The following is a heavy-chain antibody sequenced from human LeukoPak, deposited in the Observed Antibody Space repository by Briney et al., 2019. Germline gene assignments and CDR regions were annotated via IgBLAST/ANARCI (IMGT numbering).Heavy chain of an antibody. CDR1: GGSISSGDYY. CDR2: IYYSGST. CDR3: ARGGVPYCSGGSCSSVPRSVFDY. D-gene: IGHD2-15*01. Sequence: SETLSLTCTVSGGSISSGDYYWSWIRQPPGKGLEWIGYIYYSGSTYYNPSLKSRVTISVDTSKNQFSLKLSSVTAADTAVYYCARGGVPYCSGGSCSSVPRSVFDYWGQGTLVTVSS. V-gene: IGHV4-30-4*08. J-gene: IGHJ4*02.